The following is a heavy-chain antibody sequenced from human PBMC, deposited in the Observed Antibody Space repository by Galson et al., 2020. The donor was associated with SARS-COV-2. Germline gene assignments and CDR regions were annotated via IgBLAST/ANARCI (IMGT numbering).Heavy chain of an antibody. CDR3: ASPFLAAASFFGAFDI. D-gene: IGHD6-13*01. CDR1: GFSFSDYE. V-gene: IGHV3-48*03. Sequence: GGSLRLSCAGSGFSFSDYEMNWVRQGPGKGLEWISYISSSGTNIYYADSVKGRFTISRDNANNSLYLQMTSLRAEDTAVYYCASPFLAAASFFGAFDIWGPGTMVTVSS. J-gene: IGHJ3*02. CDR2: ISSSGTNI.